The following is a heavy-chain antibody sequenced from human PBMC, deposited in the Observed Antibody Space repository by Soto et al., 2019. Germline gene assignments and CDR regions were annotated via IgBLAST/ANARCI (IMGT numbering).Heavy chain of an antibody. CDR2: IWYDGSNK. Sequence: GGSLRLSRAASGFTFSSYGMHWVRQAPGKGLEWVAVIWYDGSNKYYADSVKGRFTISRDNSKNTLYLQMNSLRAEDTAVYYCARDSNWNYSSVLDYWGQGTLVTVSS. CDR3: ARDSNWNYSSVLDY. CDR1: GFTFSSYG. J-gene: IGHJ4*02. D-gene: IGHD1-7*01. V-gene: IGHV3-33*01.